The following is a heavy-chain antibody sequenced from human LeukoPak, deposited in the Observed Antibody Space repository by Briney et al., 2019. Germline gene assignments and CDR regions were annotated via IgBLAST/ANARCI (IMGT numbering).Heavy chain of an antibody. CDR3: ASYIIKYRAFDY. CDR1: GGSVSSGRYD. J-gene: IGHJ4*02. CDR2: IYCNGST. D-gene: IGHD5-12*01. V-gene: IGHV4-61*01. Sequence: SETLSLTCTVSGGSVSSGRYDWSWIRQPPGKGLEWIGYIYCNGSTNYNPSLKSRVTISEVTSKNQFSLKLNSVTAADTAVYYCASYIIKYRAFDYWGQGTLVTVSS.